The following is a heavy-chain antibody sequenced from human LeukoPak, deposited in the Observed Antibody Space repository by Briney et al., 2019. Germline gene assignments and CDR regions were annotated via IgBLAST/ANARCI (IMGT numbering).Heavy chain of an antibody. Sequence: GGSLRFSCAASGFTFSSYGMHWVRQAPGKGLEWVAVISYDGSNKYYADSVKGRFTISRDNSKNTLYLQMNSLRAEDTAVYYCAKSTYYSSGWYLDYWGQGTLVTVSS. D-gene: IGHD6-19*01. CDR2: ISYDGSNK. J-gene: IGHJ4*02. CDR1: GFTFSSYG. CDR3: AKSTYYSSGWYLDY. V-gene: IGHV3-30*18.